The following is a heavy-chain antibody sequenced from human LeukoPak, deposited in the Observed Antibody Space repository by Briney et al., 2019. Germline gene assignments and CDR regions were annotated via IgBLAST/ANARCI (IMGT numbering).Heavy chain of an antibody. CDR2: IIPILGIA. CDR1: GGTFSSYA. V-gene: IGHV1-69*04. Sequence: SVKVSCKASGGTFSSYAISWVRQAPGQGLEWMGRIIPILGIANYAQKFQGRVTITADKSTSTAYMELSSLRSEDTAVYYCARAWYQLAARGALDYWGQGTLVTVSS. CDR3: ARAWYQLAARGALDY. J-gene: IGHJ4*02. D-gene: IGHD2-15*01.